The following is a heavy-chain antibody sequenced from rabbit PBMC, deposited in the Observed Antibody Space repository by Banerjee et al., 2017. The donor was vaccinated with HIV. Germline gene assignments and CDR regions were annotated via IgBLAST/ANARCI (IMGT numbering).Heavy chain of an antibody. CDR3: AREAGYAGYGYGYFNL. CDR1: GFSFSSSYY. CDR2: IVSGSSDSSDST. J-gene: IGHJ4*01. D-gene: IGHD6-1*01. V-gene: IGHV1S40*01. Sequence: QSLEESGGDLVKPGASLTLTCTASGFSFSSSYYMCWVRQAPGKGLEWIACIVSGSSDSSDSTYYANWAKGRFTISKTSSTAVTLQMTSLTAADTATYFCAREAGYAGYGYGYFNLWGPGTLVTVS.